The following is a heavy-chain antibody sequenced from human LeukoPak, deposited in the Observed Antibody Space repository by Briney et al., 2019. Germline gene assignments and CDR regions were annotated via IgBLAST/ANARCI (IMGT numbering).Heavy chain of an antibody. CDR2: IHPNSGGT. J-gene: IGHJ1*01. CDR3: ARLAAVPG. CDR1: GYNLTDYY. Sequence: ASVKVSCKASGYNLTDYYLHWVRQAPGQGLEWMGWIHPNSGGTNYAQKFQGRVAMTRDASISTAYMELSSLRSDDTAVYYCARLAAVPGWGQGTLVTVSS. D-gene: IGHD6-19*01. V-gene: IGHV1-2*02.